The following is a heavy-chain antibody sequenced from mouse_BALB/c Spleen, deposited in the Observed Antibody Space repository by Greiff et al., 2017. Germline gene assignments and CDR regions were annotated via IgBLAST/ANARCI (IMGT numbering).Heavy chain of an antibody. CDR3: ARAYYGNYGYAMDY. J-gene: IGHJ4*01. CDR2: ILPGSGST. V-gene: IGHV1-9*01. CDR1: GYTFSSYW. D-gene: IGHD2-10*01. Sequence: LLESGAELMKPGASVKISCKATGYTFSSYWIEWVKQRPGHGLEWIGEILPGSGSTNYNEKFKGKATFTADTSSNTAYMQLSSLTSEDSAVYYCARAYYGNYGYAMDYWGQGTSVTVSS.